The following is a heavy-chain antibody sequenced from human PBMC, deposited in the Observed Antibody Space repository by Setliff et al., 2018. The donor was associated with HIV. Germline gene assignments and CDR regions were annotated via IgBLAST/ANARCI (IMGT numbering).Heavy chain of an antibody. CDR1: GYSISSGYY. D-gene: IGHD3-22*01. Sequence: SETLSLTCSVSGYSISSGYYWAWIRQPPGKGLEWIGSIYHSGKTYYNPSLKRRLTISVDTSKNEFSLKLTSVTAADTAVYYCASRVYYYDESAILREEGFVPWGQGTLVTVSS. CDR2: IYHSGKT. V-gene: IGHV4-38-2*02. CDR3: ASRVYYYDESAILREEGFVP. J-gene: IGHJ5*02.